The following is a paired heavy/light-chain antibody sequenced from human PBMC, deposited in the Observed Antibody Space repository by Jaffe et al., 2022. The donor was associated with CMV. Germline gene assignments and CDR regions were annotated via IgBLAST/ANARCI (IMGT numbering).Light chain of an antibody. CDR1: QSVSSSY. CDR2: GAS. V-gene: IGKV3-20*01. CDR3: QQYGSSPT. Sequence: EIVLTQSPGTLSLSPGERATLSCRASQSVSSSYLAWYQQKPGQAPRLLIYGASSRATGIPDRFSGSGSGTDFTLTISRLEPEDFAVYYCQQYGSSPTFGQGTKVEIK. J-gene: IGKJ1*01.
Heavy chain of an antibody. J-gene: IGHJ3*02. D-gene: IGHD3-22*01. CDR3: ARDQAMYYYDSSGYYFGGNDAFDI. CDR2: INSDGSST. CDR1: GFTFSSYW. Sequence: EVQLVESGGGLVQPGGSLRLSCAASGFTFSSYWMHWVRQAPGKGLVWVSRINSDGSSTSYADSVKGRFTISRDNAKNTLYLQMNSLRAEDTAVYYCARDQAMYYYDSSGYYFGGNDAFDIWGQGTMVTVSS. V-gene: IGHV3-74*01.